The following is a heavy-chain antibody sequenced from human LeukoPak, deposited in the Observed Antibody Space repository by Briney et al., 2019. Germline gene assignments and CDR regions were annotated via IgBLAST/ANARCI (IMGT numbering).Heavy chain of an antibody. D-gene: IGHD2/OR15-2a*01. J-gene: IGHJ4*02. Sequence: ASVKVSCKASGGTFSSYAISWVRQAPGQGLEWMGGIIPIFGTANYAQKFQGRVTITADESTSTAYMELSSLRSEDTAVYYCARGLIAITSGCYFDYWGQGTLVTVSS. CDR2: IIPIFGTA. V-gene: IGHV1-69*01. CDR3: ARGLIAITSGCYFDY. CDR1: GGTFSSYA.